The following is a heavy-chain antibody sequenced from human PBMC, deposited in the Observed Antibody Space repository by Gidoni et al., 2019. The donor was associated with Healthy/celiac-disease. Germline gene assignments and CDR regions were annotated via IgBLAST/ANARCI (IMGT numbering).Heavy chain of an antibody. CDR2: INHSGST. D-gene: IGHD3-3*02. CDR3: ARSIKGGGDY. Sequence: QVQLQQWGAGLLKPSETLSLTCAVYGGSFSGYYWSWIRQPPGKGLEWIGEINHSGSTNYNPSLKSRVTISVDTSKNQFSLKLSSVTAADTAVYYCARSIKGGGDYWGQGTLVTVSS. V-gene: IGHV4-34*01. J-gene: IGHJ4*02. CDR1: GGSFSGYY.